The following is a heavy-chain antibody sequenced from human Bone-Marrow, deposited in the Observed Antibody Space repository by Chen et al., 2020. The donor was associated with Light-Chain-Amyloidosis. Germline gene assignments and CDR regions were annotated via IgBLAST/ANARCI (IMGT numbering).Heavy chain of an antibody. CDR3: ARARRKSDWELRYFLDV. CDR2: IIPSFGTT. CDR1: GTTFNNYA. Sequence: QVQLVQSGAEVKKPGSSVKVSCKASGTTFNNYAFDWVRQAPGQGLEWMGKIIPSFGTTNYAQKFQGRVTINADESTTTIHMELTSLKSEDAAVYYCARARRKSDWELRYFLDVWGNGTTVTVSS. D-gene: IGHD3-10*01. J-gene: IGHJ6*03. V-gene: IGHV1-69*13.